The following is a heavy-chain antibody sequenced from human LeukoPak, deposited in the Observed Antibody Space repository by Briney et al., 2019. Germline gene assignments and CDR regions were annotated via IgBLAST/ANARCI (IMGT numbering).Heavy chain of an antibody. V-gene: IGHV3-48*01. J-gene: IGHJ4*02. D-gene: IGHD3-10*01. CDR3: ARGYTSGSFGY. Sequence: GGSLRLSRAASGFTFSSYSMSWVRQAPGKGLEWVSYISSSSTTIYYADSVRGRFTISRDNAKNSLYLQMNSLRAEDTAIYYCARGYTSGSFGYWGQGTLVTVSS. CDR1: GFTFSSYS. CDR2: ISSSSTTI.